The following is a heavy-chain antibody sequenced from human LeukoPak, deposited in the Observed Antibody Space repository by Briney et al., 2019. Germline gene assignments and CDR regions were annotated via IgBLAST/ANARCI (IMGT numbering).Heavy chain of an antibody. D-gene: IGHD1-26*01. Sequence: GASVKVSCKASGYTFTSYAMHWVRQAPGQRLEWMGWINAGNGNTKYSQKFQGRVTITRDTSASTAYMELSSLRSEDTAVYCCARGLGARDFDYWGQGTLVTVSS. V-gene: IGHV1-3*01. CDR1: GYTFTSYA. J-gene: IGHJ4*02. CDR3: ARGLGARDFDY. CDR2: INAGNGNT.